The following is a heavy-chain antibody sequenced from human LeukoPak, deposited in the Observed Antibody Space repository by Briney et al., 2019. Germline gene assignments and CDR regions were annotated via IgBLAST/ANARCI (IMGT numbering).Heavy chain of an antibody. D-gene: IGHD6-19*01. CDR1: GFTFSGYW. CDR3: ARYGVDSSGYYFFDY. Sequence: GGSLRLSCAASGFTFSGYWMSWVRQAPGKGLEWVANIKRDGSEKYYVDSVKGRFTISRDNAENSLYLQMNSLTAEDTAVYYCARYGVDSSGYYFFDYWGQGTLVTVSS. J-gene: IGHJ4*02. V-gene: IGHV3-7*01. CDR2: IKRDGSEK.